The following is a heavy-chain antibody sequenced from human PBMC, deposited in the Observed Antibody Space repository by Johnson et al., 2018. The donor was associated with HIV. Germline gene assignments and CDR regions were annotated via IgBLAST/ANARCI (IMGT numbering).Heavy chain of an antibody. CDR1: GFTFSSYA. CDR2: ISCCGGST. CDR3: AKDRSTGWYPAFDI. J-gene: IGHJ3*02. Sequence: MHLVESGGGLIQPGGSLRLSCEASGFTFSSYAMNWVRQAPGKGLEWVSVISCCGGSTYYDDSVKGRFTSSRDNSKNTLYLQLNSLRAEDTALYYCAKDRSTGWYPAFDIWGQGTMVTVSS. V-gene: IGHV3-23*04. D-gene: IGHD6-19*01.